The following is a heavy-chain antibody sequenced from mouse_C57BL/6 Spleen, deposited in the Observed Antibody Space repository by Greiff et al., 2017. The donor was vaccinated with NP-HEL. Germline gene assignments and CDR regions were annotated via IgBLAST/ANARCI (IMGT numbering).Heavy chain of an antibody. CDR1: GYAFTNYL. CDR2: INPGSGGT. CDR3: ARFHYGNYGAMDY. J-gene: IGHJ4*01. V-gene: IGHV1-54*01. D-gene: IGHD2-1*01. Sequence: VQLVESGAELVRPGTSVKVSCKASGYAFTNYLIEWVKQRPGQGLEWIGVINPGSGGTNYNEKFKGKATLTADKSSSTAYMQLSSLTSEDSAVYFCARFHYGNYGAMDYWGQGTSVTVSS.